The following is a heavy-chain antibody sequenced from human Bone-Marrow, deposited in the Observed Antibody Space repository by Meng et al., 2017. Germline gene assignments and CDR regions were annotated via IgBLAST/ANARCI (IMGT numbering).Heavy chain of an antibody. CDR1: GYTFTGYY. J-gene: IGHJ6*02. V-gene: IGHV1-46*01. CDR3: ARVGGYDFWSGYYVESYYYGMDV. Sequence: ASVKVSCKASGYTFTGYYMHWVRQAPGQGLEWMGIINPSGGSTSYAQKFQGRVTMTRDTSTSTAYMELRSLRSDDTAVYYCARVGGYDFWSGYYVESYYYGMDVWGQGTTVTVSS. CDR2: INPSGGST. D-gene: IGHD3-3*01.